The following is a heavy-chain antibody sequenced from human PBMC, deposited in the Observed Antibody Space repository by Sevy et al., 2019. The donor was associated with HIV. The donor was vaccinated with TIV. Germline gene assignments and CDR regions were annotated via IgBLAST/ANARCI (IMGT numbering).Heavy chain of an antibody. CDR1: GFTFSSYS. CDR2: ISSSSRTI. V-gene: IGHV3-48*02. Sequence: GGSLRLSCAASGFTFSSYSMNWVRQAPGKGLEWVSYISSSSRTIYYADSVKGRFTISRDNAKNSLYLQMNSLRDEDMAVCYCDTVYGDYLLPFHSDYDYCGFDVWGQGTTVTVSS. J-gene: IGHJ6*02. D-gene: IGHD4-17*01. CDR3: DTVYGDYLLPFHSDYDYCGFDV.